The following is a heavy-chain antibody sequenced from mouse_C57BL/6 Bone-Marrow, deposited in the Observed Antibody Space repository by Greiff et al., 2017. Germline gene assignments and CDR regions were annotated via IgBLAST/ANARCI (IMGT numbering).Heavy chain of an antibody. CDR2: IDPNSGGT. V-gene: IGHV1-72*01. Sequence: QVQLKQPGAELVKPGASVKLSCKASGYTFTSYWMHWVKQRPGRGLEWIGRIDPNSGGTKYNEKFKSKATLTVDKPSSTAYMQLSSLTSEDSAVYYCATMVKEDYYAMDYWGQGTSVTVSS. CDR3: ATMVKEDYYAMDY. CDR1: GYTFTSYW. D-gene: IGHD2-2*01. J-gene: IGHJ4*01.